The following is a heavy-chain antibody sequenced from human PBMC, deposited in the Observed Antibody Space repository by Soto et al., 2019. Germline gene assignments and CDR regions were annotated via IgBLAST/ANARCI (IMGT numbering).Heavy chain of an antibody. CDR2: INHSGST. Sequence: SETLSLPCAVYGGSFRGFYGSWILQPQGKGLEWIGEINHSGSTNYNPSLKSRVTISVDTSKNQFSLKLSSVTAADTAVYYCARADDSGSYYRSIVFAYRGKRTPVPVSS. D-gene: IGHD3-10*01. CDR3: ARADDSGSYYRSIVFAY. V-gene: IGHV4-34*01. J-gene: IGHJ4*02. CDR1: GGSFRGFY.